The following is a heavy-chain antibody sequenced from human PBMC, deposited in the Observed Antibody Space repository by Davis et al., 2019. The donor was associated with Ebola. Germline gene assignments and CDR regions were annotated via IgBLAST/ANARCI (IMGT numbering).Heavy chain of an antibody. CDR2: INAGNGNT. V-gene: IGHV1-3*01. J-gene: IGHJ5*02. CDR1: GYTFTSYA. CDR3: ARAPPKAAAVWFDP. D-gene: IGHD6-13*01. Sequence: AASVKVSCKASGYTFTSYAMHWVRQAPGQRLEWMGWINAGNGNTKYSQKFQGRVTMTRNTSISTAYMELSSLRSEDTAVYYCARAPPKAAAVWFDPWGQGTLVTVSS.